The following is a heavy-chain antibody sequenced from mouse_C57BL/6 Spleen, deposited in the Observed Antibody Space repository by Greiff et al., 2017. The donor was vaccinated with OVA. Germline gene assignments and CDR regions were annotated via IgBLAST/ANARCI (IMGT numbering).Heavy chain of an antibody. CDR1: GFNIKDDY. V-gene: IGHV14-4*01. J-gene: IGHJ3*01. CDR2: IDPENGDT. D-gene: IGHD3-2*02. CDR3: TTETAQATGAY. Sequence: EVHLQESGAELVRPGASVKLSCTASGFNIKDDYMHWVKQRPEQGLEWIGWIDPENGDTEYASKFQGKATITADTSSNTAYLQLSSLTSEDTAVYYCTTETAQATGAYWGQGTLVTVSA.